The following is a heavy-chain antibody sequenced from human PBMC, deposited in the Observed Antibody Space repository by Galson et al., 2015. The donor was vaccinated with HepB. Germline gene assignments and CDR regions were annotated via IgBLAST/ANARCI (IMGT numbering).Heavy chain of an antibody. D-gene: IGHD2-2*01. CDR1: GFTFSTYA. V-gene: IGHV3-23*01. CDR3: AKASQVTCIGARCYPFDC. CDR2: ISGGGTT. J-gene: IGHJ4*02. Sequence: SLRLSCAASGFTFSTYAMSWVRQAPGKGLEWVATISGGGTTFYADSVKGRFTISTDNSKDTVYLQMSSLRAEDTAIYYCAKASQVTCIGARCYPFDCWGQGALVTVSS.